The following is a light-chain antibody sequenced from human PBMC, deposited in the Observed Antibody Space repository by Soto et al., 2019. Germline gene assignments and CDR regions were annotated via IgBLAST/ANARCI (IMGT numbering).Light chain of an antibody. J-gene: IGLJ2*01. V-gene: IGLV4-69*01. CDR2: INNDGSH. CDR3: QTWGTGIQV. CDR1: SAHSSYA. Sequence: QSVLTQSPSASASLGASVKLTCTLSSAHSSYAIAWHQQQPEKGPRYLMKINNDGSHSQGDGIPDRFSGSSSGAERSLTVSSLQSEDEADYYCQTWGTGIQVFGGGTKLTVL.